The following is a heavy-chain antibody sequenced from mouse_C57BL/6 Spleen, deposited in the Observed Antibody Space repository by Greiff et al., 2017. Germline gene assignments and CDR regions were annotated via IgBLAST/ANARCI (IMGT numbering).Heavy chain of an antibody. CDR2: IDPSDSYT. CDR1: GYTFTSYW. V-gene: IGHV1-69*01. Sequence: QVQLQQPGAELVMPGASVKLSCKASGYTFTSYWMHWVKQRPGQGLEWIGEIDPSDSYTNYNQKFKGKSTLTVDKSSSTAYMQLSSLTSEDSAVDYCARKGYYGSSPLAYWGQGTLVTVSA. D-gene: IGHD1-1*01. CDR3: ARKGYYGSSPLAY. J-gene: IGHJ3*01.